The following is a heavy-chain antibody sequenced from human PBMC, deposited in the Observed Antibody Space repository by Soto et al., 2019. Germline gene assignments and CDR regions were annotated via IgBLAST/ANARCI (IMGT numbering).Heavy chain of an antibody. CDR1: GFTVSTNY. Sequence: GGSLRLSCAASGFTVSTNYMSWVRQAPGKGLEWVSVIYADGPTYYADSVNGRFTITRDDSKNTVFLQMNSLRAEDTAVYYCAREDRITGTFDYWGQGTLVTVSS. V-gene: IGHV3-66*01. D-gene: IGHD1-20*01. J-gene: IGHJ4*02. CDR2: IYADGPT. CDR3: AREDRITGTFDY.